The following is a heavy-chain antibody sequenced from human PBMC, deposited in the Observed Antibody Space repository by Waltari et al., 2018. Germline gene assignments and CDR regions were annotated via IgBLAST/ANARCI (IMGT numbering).Heavy chain of an antibody. CDR1: GFTVSSNY. Sequence: EVQLVESGGGLIQPGGSLRLSCAASGFTVSSNYMSWVRQAPGKGREWVSVIYSCGSTYYADSVNGRFTISRDNSKNTLYLQMNSLRAEDTAVYYCAREGNYDSSGYYLVYWGQGTLVTVSS. CDR3: AREGNYDSSGYYLVY. J-gene: IGHJ4*02. D-gene: IGHD3-22*01. V-gene: IGHV3-53*01. CDR2: IYSCGST.